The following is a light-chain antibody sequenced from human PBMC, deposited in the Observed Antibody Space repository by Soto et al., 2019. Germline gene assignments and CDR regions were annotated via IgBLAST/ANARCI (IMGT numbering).Light chain of an antibody. Sequence: DIQLTQSPSSLSASVGDRVTITCRASQSISSYLNWYQQKPGKAPKLLIYAASSLQSGVPSRFSGSGSGTDVTLTISRLQPEDCATYYCQQSYSTPRTFGQGTKLEIK. CDR2: AAS. CDR3: QQSYSTPRT. CDR1: QSISSY. J-gene: IGKJ2*01. V-gene: IGKV1-39*01.